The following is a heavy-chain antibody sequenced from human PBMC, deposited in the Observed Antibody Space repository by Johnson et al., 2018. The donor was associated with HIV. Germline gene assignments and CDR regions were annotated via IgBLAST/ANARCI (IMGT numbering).Heavy chain of an antibody. CDR1: GFTVSSNY. V-gene: IGHV3-66*02. J-gene: IGHJ3*02. Sequence: VQLVESGGGVVQPGGSLRLSCAASGFTVSSNYMSWVRQAPGKGLEWVSVIYSGGSTYYADSVKGRFTISRDNSKNTLYLQMNSLRAEDTAVYYCATPRSEYQPDDAFDIWGQGTMVTVSS. CDR3: ATPRSEYQPDDAFDI. CDR2: IYSGGST. D-gene: IGHD2-2*01.